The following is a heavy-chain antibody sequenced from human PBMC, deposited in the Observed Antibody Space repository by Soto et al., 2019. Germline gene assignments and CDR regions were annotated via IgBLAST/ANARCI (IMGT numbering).Heavy chain of an antibody. CDR1: GGSISSGGYY. CDR2: IDYSGST. Sequence: QVQLQESGPGLVKPSQTLSLTCTVSGGSISSGGYYWSWIRQHPGKGLEWIGYIDYSGSTYYNPSLTSRVTISVDASKTQSSLKLSSVTAADTAVYYCARLVAATHTHYWGEGTLVTDSS. CDR3: ARLVAATHTHY. J-gene: IGHJ4*02. V-gene: IGHV4-31*03. D-gene: IGHD2-15*01.